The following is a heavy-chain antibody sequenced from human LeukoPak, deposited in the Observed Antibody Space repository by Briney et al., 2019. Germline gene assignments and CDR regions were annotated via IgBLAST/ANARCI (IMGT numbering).Heavy chain of an antibody. Sequence: PGRSLRLSCAASGFTLSSYGMHWVRQAPGKGLEWVAVISYDGSNKYYADSVKGRFTISRDSSKNTLYLQMNSLRAEDTAVYYCAKDAYYDCVWGSYRSNWFDPWGQGTLVTVSS. CDR3: AKDAYYDCVWGSYRSNWFDP. J-gene: IGHJ5*02. CDR1: GFTLSSYG. V-gene: IGHV3-30*18. D-gene: IGHD3-16*02. CDR2: ISYDGSNK.